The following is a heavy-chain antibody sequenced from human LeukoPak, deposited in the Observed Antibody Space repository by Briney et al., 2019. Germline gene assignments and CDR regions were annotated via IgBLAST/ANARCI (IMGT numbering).Heavy chain of an antibody. CDR1: GGSISSSSYY. V-gene: IGHV4-39*07. CDR3: ARVSQWLVIDYYYYYYMDV. Sequence: PSETLSLTCTVSGGSISSSSYYWGWIRQPPGKGLEWIGSIYYSGSTYYNPSLKSRVTISVDTSKNQFSLKLSSVTAADTAVYYCARVSQWLVIDYYYYYYMDVWGKGTTVTVSS. D-gene: IGHD6-19*01. J-gene: IGHJ6*03. CDR2: IYYSGST.